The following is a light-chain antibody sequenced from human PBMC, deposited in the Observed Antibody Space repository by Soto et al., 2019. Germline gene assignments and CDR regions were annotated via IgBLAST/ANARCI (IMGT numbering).Light chain of an antibody. Sequence: EIVFTQSPGTLSFSPGERATLSCRASQSVSSSYLAWYQQKPGQAPRLLIYGASSRATGIPDRFSGSGSGTDFTLTISRLEPEDFAVYYCQQYGSSPAPFGGGTKVDIK. CDR2: GAS. CDR1: QSVSSSY. J-gene: IGKJ4*01. V-gene: IGKV3-20*01. CDR3: QQYGSSPAP.